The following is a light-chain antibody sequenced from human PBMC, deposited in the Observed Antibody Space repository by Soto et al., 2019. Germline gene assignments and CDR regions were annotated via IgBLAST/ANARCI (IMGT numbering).Light chain of an antibody. Sequence: EIVLKQSPATLSLSRWGGATGCSMASQSVSSNLAWYQHKPGQPPRLLIYDASTRATGIPARFSGSGSGTDFTLTISSLEPEDFAVYYCQQRSIRPLMYTFGQGTKVDIK. J-gene: IGKJ2*01. CDR2: DAS. CDR3: QQRSIRPLMYT. V-gene: IGKV3-11*01. CDR1: QSVSSN.